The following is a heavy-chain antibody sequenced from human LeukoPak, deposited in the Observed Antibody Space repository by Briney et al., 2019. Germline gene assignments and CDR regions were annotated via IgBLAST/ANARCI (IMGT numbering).Heavy chain of an antibody. CDR1: GYTFTGYY. CDR2: INPNSGGT. J-gene: IGHJ4*02. V-gene: IGHV1-2*02. CDR3: ARVPYYYGSGSYPPGY. D-gene: IGHD3-10*01. Sequence: ASVEVSCKASGYTFTGYYMHWVRQAPGQGLEWMGWINPNSGGTNYAQKFQGRVTMTRDTSISTANMELSRLRSDDTAVYYCARVPYYYGSGSYPPGYWGQGTLVTVSS.